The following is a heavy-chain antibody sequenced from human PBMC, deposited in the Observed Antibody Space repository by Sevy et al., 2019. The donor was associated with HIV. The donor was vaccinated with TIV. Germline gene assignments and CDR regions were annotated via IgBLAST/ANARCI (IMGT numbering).Heavy chain of an antibody. CDR3: AKERLARITIFGGYGMDV. V-gene: IGHV3-30*18. CDR2: ISYDGSNK. Sequence: GGSLRLSCAASGFTLSSYVMHWVRQAPGKGLEWVAVISYDGSNKYYADSVKGRFTISRDNSKNTLYLQMNSLRAEDTAVYYCAKERLARITIFGGYGMDVWGQGTTVTVSS. D-gene: IGHD3-3*01. CDR1: GFTLSSYV. J-gene: IGHJ6*02.